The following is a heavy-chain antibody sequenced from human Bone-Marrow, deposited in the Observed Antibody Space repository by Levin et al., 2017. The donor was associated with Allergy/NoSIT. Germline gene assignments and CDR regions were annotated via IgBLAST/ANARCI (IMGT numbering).Heavy chain of an antibody. CDR3: ARDSDFYFSGYLPPYYYGLDI. V-gene: IGHV3-11*01. CDR2: ISSTSSII. Sequence: PGESLKISCAASGFTFGDYSMSWLRQAPGKGLDWLSYISSTSSIIYYADSVKGRFTVSRDHAKNSLHLQMNSLRAEDTAVYYCARDSDFYFSGYLPPYYYGLDIWGQGTAVTV. J-gene: IGHJ6*02. CDR1: GFTFGDYS. D-gene: IGHD2-15*01.